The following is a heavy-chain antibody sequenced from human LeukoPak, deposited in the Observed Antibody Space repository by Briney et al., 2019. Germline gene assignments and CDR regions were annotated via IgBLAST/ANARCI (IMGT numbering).Heavy chain of an antibody. Sequence: PGRSLRLSCAASGFTFSSYAMHWVRQAPGKGLEWVAVISYDGSNKYYADSVKGRFTISRDNSKNTLYLQMNSLRAEDTAVYYCAKDRGPSATHYWGQGTLVTVSS. V-gene: IGHV3-30-3*01. D-gene: IGHD2-15*01. J-gene: IGHJ4*02. CDR1: GFTFSSYA. CDR2: ISYDGSNK. CDR3: AKDRGPSATHY.